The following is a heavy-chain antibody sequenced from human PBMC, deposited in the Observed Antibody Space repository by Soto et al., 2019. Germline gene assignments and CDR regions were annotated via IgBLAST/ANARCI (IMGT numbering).Heavy chain of an antibody. J-gene: IGHJ6*02. V-gene: IGHV4-59*01. D-gene: IGHD3-10*01. CDR2: IYYSGST. Sequence: SETLSLTCTVSGGSISSYYWSWIRQPPGKGLEWIGHIYYSGSTNYNPSLKSRVTISVDTSKNQFSLKLSSVTAADTAVYYCARAAHGSGGYYYCYGMDVWGQGTTVTVSS. CDR3: ARAAHGSGGYYYCYGMDV. CDR1: GGSISSYY.